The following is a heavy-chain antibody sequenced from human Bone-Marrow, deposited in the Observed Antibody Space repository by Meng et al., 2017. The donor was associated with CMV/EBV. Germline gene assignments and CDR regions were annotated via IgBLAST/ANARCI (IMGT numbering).Heavy chain of an antibody. CDR1: GYTFTSYY. V-gene: IGHV1-46*01. Sequence: ASVKVSCKASGYTFTSYYMHWVRQAPGQGLEWMGIINPSGGSTSYAQKFQGRVTMTRDTSTSTVYMELSSLRSEDTAVYYCARDRYDFWSGDRYFDYWGQGTLVTASS. CDR3: ARDRYDFWSGDRYFDY. CDR2: INPSGGST. J-gene: IGHJ4*02. D-gene: IGHD3-3*01.